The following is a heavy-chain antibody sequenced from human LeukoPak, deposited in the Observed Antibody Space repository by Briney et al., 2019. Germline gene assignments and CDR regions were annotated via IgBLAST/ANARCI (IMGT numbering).Heavy chain of an antibody. CDR3: ARDHVWWGAFDI. Sequence: GGSLRLSCAASGFTFSSYWMSWVRQAPGKGLEYVSAISSNGGSTYYANSVKGRFTISRDNSKNTLYLQMGSLRAEDMAVYYCARDHVWWGAFDIWGQGTMVTVSS. V-gene: IGHV3-64*01. D-gene: IGHD3-16*01. CDR1: GFTFSSYW. J-gene: IGHJ3*02. CDR2: ISSNGGST.